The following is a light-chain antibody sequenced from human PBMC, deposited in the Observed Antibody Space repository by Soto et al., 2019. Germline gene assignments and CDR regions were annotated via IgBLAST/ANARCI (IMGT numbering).Light chain of an antibody. CDR3: QHYDELPRYT. J-gene: IGKJ2*01. V-gene: IGKV1-33*01. Sequence: DIQMTQSPSSLSTSVGERVTITCQASQDISNSLNWYQQKPVKAPNLLIYEASKLQTRVPSRFSRGGSGTHFTFTISNLQPEDIATYYCQHYDELPRYTFGLGTNLEIK. CDR2: EAS. CDR1: QDISNS.